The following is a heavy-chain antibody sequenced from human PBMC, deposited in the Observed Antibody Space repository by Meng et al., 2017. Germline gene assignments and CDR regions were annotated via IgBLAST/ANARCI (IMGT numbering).Heavy chain of an antibody. V-gene: IGHV3-33*01. D-gene: IGHD1-26*01. CDR2: IWYDGSNK. CDR3: ARSYSGSSLFDY. Sequence: QVQLVESWGGVVQPGRSLRLSWAASGFTFSSYGMHWVRQAPGKGLEWVAVIWYDGSNKYYADSVKGRFTISRDNSKNTLYLQMNSLRAEDTAVYYCARSYSGSSLFDYWGQGTLVTVSS. J-gene: IGHJ4*02. CDR1: GFTFSSYG.